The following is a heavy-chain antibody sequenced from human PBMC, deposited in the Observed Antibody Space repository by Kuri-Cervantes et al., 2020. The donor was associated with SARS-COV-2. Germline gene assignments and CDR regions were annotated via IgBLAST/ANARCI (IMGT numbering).Heavy chain of an antibody. V-gene: IGHV4-34*01. D-gene: IGHD6-19*01. Sequence: SETLSLTCAVYGGSFSGYYWSWIRQPPGKGLEWIGEINHSGSTNYNPSLKSRVTISVDTSMNQFSLKLSSVTAADTAVYYCARGRDKRYSSGSYYYYGMDVWGQGTTVTVSS. J-gene: IGHJ6*02. CDR2: INHSGST. CDR3: ARGRDKRYSSGSYYYYGMDV. CDR1: GGSFSGYY.